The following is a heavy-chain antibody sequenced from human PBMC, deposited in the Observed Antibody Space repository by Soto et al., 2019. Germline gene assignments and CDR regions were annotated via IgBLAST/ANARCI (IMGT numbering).Heavy chain of an antibody. CDR1: GYTFTGYY. CDR2: INPNSGGT. Sequence: ASVKGSFKASGYTFTGYYMHWVRQAPGQGLEWMGRINPNSGGTNYAQKFQGWVTMTRDTSISTAYMERSRLRSDDTAVYYCARSGSQQWLVLAPRTLSFDYWGQGTLVTVSS. V-gene: IGHV1-2*04. D-gene: IGHD6-19*01. J-gene: IGHJ4*02. CDR3: ARSGSQQWLVLAPRTLSFDY.